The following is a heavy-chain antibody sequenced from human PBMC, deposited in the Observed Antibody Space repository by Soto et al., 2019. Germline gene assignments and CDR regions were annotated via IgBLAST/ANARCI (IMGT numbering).Heavy chain of an antibody. CDR3: ARTDGDPYYFDY. D-gene: IGHD4-17*01. Sequence: QVQLVESGGGVVQPGKSLRLSCAASGFSFSSYGMHWVRQAPGKGLEWVAVVLYDGSNQFYADYVKGRFTISRDNSKNTLYLQMNSLRSEDRAVYYCARTDGDPYYFDYWGQGTLVTVSS. J-gene: IGHJ4*02. V-gene: IGHV3-33*01. CDR1: GFSFSSYG. CDR2: VLYDGSNQ.